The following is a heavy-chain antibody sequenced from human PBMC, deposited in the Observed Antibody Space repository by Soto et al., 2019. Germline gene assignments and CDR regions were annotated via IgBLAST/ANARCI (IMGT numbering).Heavy chain of an antibody. Sequence: GGSLRLSCAASGFTFSNAWMSWVRQAPGKGLEWVGRIKSKTDGGTTDYAAPVKGRFTISRDDSKNTLYLQMNSLKTEDTAVYYCTTGPLGIAAADDYWGQGTLVTVSS. V-gene: IGHV3-15*01. D-gene: IGHD6-13*01. J-gene: IGHJ4*02. CDR2: IKSKTDGGTT. CDR3: TTGPLGIAAADDY. CDR1: GFTFSNAW.